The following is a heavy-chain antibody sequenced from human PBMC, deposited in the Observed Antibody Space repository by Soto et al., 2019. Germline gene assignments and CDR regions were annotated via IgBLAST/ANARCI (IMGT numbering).Heavy chain of an antibody. V-gene: IGHV1-18*01. Sequence: ASVKVSCKASGYPFDTYGINWVRQAPGQRPEWMGWIGAYNGQTDYAQNFQGRVTMATDTSTNTAYMELRNLRSDDTAVYYCARDTHEFWNSYFLDPCGQGTLVTVYS. CDR1: GYPFDTYG. J-gene: IGHJ5*02. CDR2: IGAYNGQT. CDR3: ARDTHEFWNSYFLDP. D-gene: IGHD3-3*01.